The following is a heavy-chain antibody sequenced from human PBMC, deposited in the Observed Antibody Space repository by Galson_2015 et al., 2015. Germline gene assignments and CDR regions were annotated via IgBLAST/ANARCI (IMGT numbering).Heavy chain of an antibody. CDR3: ARAARDYYDSSDALDT. CDR2: ISYDGSYQ. V-gene: IGHV3-30*04. CDR1: GFLFNKYA. Sequence: SLRLSCAASGFLFNKYAMYWVRQAPGKGLEWVAVISYDGSYQNYGDSVKGRFTVSRDNSNDSLYLEMKSLKVDDTAVYYCARAARDYYDSSDALDTWGQGTLVTVSS. D-gene: IGHD3-22*01. J-gene: IGHJ3*01.